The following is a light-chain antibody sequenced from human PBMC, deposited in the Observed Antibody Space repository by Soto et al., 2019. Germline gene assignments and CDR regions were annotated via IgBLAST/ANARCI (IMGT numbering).Light chain of an antibody. J-gene: IGLJ1*01. V-gene: IGLV2-14*01. CDR2: GVT. CDR1: TSDIGFYDY. Sequence: QSALTQPASVSGSPGQSLTICCTGTTSDIGFYDYVSWYQQYPGKAPKLLIYGVTIRPSGISNRFSGSKSGSTASLTISGLRDEVEADYYYSSYPTSYFYFFGSGTKLTVL. CDR3: SSYPTSYFYF.